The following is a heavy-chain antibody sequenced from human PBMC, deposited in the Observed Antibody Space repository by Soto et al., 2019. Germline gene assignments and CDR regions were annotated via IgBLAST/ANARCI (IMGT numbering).Heavy chain of an antibody. D-gene: IGHD3-22*01. Sequence: SVKVSCKASGGTFSSYAISWVRQAPGQGLEWMGGIIPIFGTANYAQKFQGRVTITADKSTSTAYMELSSLRSEDTAVYYCASAYYYDSSGKDAFDIRGKGPMVTVSS. V-gene: IGHV1-69*06. CDR2: IIPIFGTA. CDR3: ASAYYYDSSGKDAFDI. J-gene: IGHJ3*02. CDR1: GGTFSSYA.